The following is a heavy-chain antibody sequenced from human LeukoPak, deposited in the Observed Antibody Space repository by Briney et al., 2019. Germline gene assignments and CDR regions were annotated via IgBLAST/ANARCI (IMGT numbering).Heavy chain of an antibody. J-gene: IGHJ4*02. D-gene: IGHD3-22*01. Sequence: ASVKVSCKASGYTFTGYYMHWVRQAPGQGLEWMGWINPNSGGTNYAQKFQGRVTMTRDTSISTAYMELSSLRSDDTAVYYCAREDSSGYYYRYWGQGTLVTVSS. CDR3: AREDSSGYYYRY. CDR2: INPNSGGT. CDR1: GYTFTGYY. V-gene: IGHV1-2*02.